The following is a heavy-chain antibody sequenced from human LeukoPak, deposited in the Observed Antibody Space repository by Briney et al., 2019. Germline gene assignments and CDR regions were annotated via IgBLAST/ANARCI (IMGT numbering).Heavy chain of an antibody. V-gene: IGHV3-33*01. J-gene: IGHJ4*02. CDR1: GFTFSSYA. CDR3: GRGQQLVYY. Sequence: PGGSLRPSCAASGFTFSSYAMHWVRQAPGKGLEWVAVIWYDGSNKYYVDSAKGRFTISRDNSKNTLYLQMNSLSVEDTAVYYWGRGQQLVYYWGQGTLVTVSS. D-gene: IGHD6-13*01. CDR2: IWYDGSNK.